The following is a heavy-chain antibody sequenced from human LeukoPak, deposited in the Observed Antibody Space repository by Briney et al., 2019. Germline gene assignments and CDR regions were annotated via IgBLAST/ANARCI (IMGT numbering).Heavy chain of an antibody. CDR3: ARSSLEARPIAARANRFDP. Sequence: SETLSLTCTVSGGSISSGRYYWTWIRQPAGKGLEWIGRIYTSSGSTNYNPSLKGRVTISVDGSKNQFSLKLRSVTAADTAVYYCARSSLEARPIAARANRFDPWGQGNLVTVSS. CDR1: GGSISSGRYY. D-gene: IGHD6-6*01. J-gene: IGHJ5*02. CDR2: IYTSSGST. V-gene: IGHV4-61*02.